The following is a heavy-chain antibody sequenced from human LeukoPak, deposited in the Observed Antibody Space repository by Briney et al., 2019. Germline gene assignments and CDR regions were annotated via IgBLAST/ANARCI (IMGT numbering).Heavy chain of an antibody. Sequence: PGGSLRLSCAASGFTFSSYGMHRVRQAPGKGLEWVAVISYDGSNKYYADSVKGRFTISRDNSKNTLYLQMNSLRAEDTAVYYCALTPWCSSTSCYDYWGQGTLVTVSS. D-gene: IGHD2-2*01. CDR1: GFTFSSYG. J-gene: IGHJ4*02. CDR3: ALTPWCSSTSCYDY. V-gene: IGHV3-30*03. CDR2: ISYDGSNK.